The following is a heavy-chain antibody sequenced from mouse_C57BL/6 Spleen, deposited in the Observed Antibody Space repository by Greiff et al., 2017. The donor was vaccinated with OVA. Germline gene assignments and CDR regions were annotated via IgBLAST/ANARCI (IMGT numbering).Heavy chain of an antibody. V-gene: IGHV5-9*01. CDR2: IRGGGGNT. J-gene: IGHJ2*01. CDR3: TKQRYSNLDY. CDR1: GFTFSSYT. D-gene: IGHD2-5*01. Sequence: EVKLMESGGGLVKPGGSLKLSCAASGFTFSSYTMSWVRQTPEKRLEWVATIRGGGGNTYYPDSVKGRFTISRDNAKNTLYLQMSSLRAEDTALYYCTKQRYSNLDYWGQGTTLTVSS.